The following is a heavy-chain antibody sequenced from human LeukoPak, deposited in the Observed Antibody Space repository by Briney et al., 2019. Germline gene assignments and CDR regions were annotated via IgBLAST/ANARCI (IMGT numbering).Heavy chain of an antibody. CDR3: VRETPIAVAGTIYFYFYMDV. Sequence: GGSLRLSCAASGFTFDDYGMIWVRHGPGRGLECVSGINWKGGSTSYGDSVKGRFTISRDNAKNSLYLQMSSLRAEDTALYYCVRETPIAVAGTIYFYFYMDVWGKGTTVTVSS. J-gene: IGHJ6*03. CDR1: GFTFDDYG. CDR2: INWKGGST. D-gene: IGHD6-19*01. V-gene: IGHV3-20*04.